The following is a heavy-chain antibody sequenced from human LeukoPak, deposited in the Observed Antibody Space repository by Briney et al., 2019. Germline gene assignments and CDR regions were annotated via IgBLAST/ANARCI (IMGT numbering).Heavy chain of an antibody. Sequence: GGSLRLSCAASGFTFSTHGMNWVRQAPGKGLDWIAYISSSSATLYYADSVKGRFTISRDNAKNSLYLQMNGLRDEDTAVYYCAMGAALSFFDYWGQGSLVTVSS. CDR2: ISSSSATL. CDR1: GFTFSTHG. D-gene: IGHD2-15*01. CDR3: AMGAALSFFDY. V-gene: IGHV3-48*02. J-gene: IGHJ4*02.